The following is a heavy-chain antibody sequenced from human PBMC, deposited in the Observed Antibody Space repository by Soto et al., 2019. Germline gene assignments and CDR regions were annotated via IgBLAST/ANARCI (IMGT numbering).Heavy chain of an antibody. CDR3: ATGTNGTTGWYHP. CDR2: INPKTGDT. V-gene: IGHV1-2*02. J-gene: IGHJ5*02. CDR1: GYTFTDFY. D-gene: IGHD1-1*01. Sequence: QVQLVQSGTEVKKPGASVTVSCKSSGYTFTDFYLHWLRQAPGQGLEWVGWINPKTGDTKSSQKFQGRVTMPSDTSVRTTYIDLTSLTSDDTAMYYCATGTNGTTGWYHPWGQGTRVTVSS.